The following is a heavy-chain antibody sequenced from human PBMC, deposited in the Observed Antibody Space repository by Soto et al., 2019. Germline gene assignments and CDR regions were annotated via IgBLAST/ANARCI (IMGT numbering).Heavy chain of an antibody. Sequence: SVKVSCKASGGTFSSYAISWVRQAPGQGLEWMGGIIPIFGTANYAQKFQGRVTITADESASTAYMELSSLRSEDTAVYYCARQGSYYDSSGYDQDFDYWGQGTLVTVSS. CDR3: ARQGSYYDSSGYDQDFDY. V-gene: IGHV1-69*13. CDR1: GGTFSSYA. CDR2: IIPIFGTA. J-gene: IGHJ4*02. D-gene: IGHD3-22*01.